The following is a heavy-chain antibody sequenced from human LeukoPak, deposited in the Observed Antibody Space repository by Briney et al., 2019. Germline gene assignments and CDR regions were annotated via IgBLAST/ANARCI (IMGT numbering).Heavy chain of an antibody. J-gene: IGHJ4*02. D-gene: IGHD1-14*01. Sequence: ASVKVSCKASGGSFSTYAVSWVRQAPGQGLEWMGRIYPMLGVDNYAQRFQGRVTITADKSTGTAYTELKSLTSGDTAVYYCAREGSGTSSPMAYWGQGTLVTVSS. CDR1: GGSFSTYA. CDR3: AREGSGTSSPMAY. CDR2: IYPMLGVD. V-gene: IGHV1-69*04.